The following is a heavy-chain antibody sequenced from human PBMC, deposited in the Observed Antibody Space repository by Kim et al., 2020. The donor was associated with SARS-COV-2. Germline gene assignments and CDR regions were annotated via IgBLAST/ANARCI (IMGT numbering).Heavy chain of an antibody. CDR3: ARAEIVATGAGAFDI. D-gene: IGHD5-12*01. CDR1: GGTFSSYT. CDR2: IIPILGIA. Sequence: SVKVSCKASGGTFSSYTISWVRQAPGQGLEWMGRIIPILGIANYAQKFQGRVTITADKSTSTAYMELSSLRSEDTAVYYCARAEIVATGAGAFDIWGQGTMVTVSS. V-gene: IGHV1-69*02. J-gene: IGHJ3*02.